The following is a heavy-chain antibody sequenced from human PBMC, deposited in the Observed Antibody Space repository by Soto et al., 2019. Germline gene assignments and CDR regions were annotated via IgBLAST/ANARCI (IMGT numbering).Heavy chain of an antibody. V-gene: IGHV1-69*01. D-gene: IGHD3-16*01. J-gene: IGHJ6*02. CDR1: GGTFSSRA. CDR3: ANSRGGTFLGYHGMDI. CDR2: IIPVFGRV. Sequence: QVQLVQSGPEVKKTGTSVKVSCKASGGTFSSRAISWVRQAPGHGLEWMGGIIPVFGRVNYAEKFQDRGTITADESTGTVYMELSSLRSEDTALYYCANSRGGTFLGYHGMDIWGQGTTVSVSS.